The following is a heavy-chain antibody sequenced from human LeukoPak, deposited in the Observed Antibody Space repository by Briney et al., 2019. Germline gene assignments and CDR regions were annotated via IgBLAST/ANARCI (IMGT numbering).Heavy chain of an antibody. D-gene: IGHD3-3*01. V-gene: IGHV4-34*01. CDR3: ASLGGTMDFWSGYDAFDI. J-gene: IGHJ3*02. CDR2: INHSGST. CDR1: GGSFSGYY. Sequence: SETLSLTCAVYGGSFSGYYWSWIRQPPGKGLEWIGEINHSGSTNYNPSLKSRVTISVDTSKNQFSLKLSSVTAADTAVYYCASLGGTMDFWSGYDAFDIWGQGTMVTVSS.